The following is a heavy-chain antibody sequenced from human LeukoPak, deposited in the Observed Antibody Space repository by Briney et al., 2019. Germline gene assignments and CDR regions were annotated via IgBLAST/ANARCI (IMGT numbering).Heavy chain of an antibody. CDR3: ARDLRYYYDSSGYYYFDY. J-gene: IGHJ4*02. Sequence: GASVKVSCKASGYTFNSYGISWVRQAPGQGLEWMGWISAYNGNTNYAQKLQGRVTMTTDTSTSTAYMELRSLRSDDTAVYYCARDLRYYYDSSGYYYFDYWGQGTLVTVSS. V-gene: IGHV1-18*01. CDR1: GYTFNSYG. CDR2: ISAYNGNT. D-gene: IGHD3-22*01.